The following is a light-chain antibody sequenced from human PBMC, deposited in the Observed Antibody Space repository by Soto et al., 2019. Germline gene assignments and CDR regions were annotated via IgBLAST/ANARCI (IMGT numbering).Light chain of an antibody. Sequence: AIRMTQSPSSFSASTGDRVTITCRASQGISSYLAWYQQKPGKAPKLLIYAASTLQSGVPSRFSASGSGTEFTLTISCLQSEDFATYYCQQYYNYPRTFGQGTKVEIK. J-gene: IGKJ1*01. CDR3: QQYYNYPRT. CDR1: QGISSY. V-gene: IGKV1-8*01. CDR2: AAS.